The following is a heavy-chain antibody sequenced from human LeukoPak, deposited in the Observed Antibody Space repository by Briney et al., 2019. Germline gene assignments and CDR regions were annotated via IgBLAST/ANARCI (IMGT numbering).Heavy chain of an antibody. CDR1: LNSISSSSYY. V-gene: IGHV4-39*07. CDR2: IYYSGST. J-gene: IGHJ5*02. Sequence: PSETLSLTCTVSLNSISSSSYYWGWIRQFPGKGLEWIGYIYYSGSTYYNPSHKSRVTISVDTSKNQFSLKLNSVTAADTAVYYCATDFVPSGQGTLVTVSS. CDR3: ATDFVP.